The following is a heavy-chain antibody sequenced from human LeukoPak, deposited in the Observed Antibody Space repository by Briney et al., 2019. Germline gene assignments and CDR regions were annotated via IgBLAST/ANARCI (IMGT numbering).Heavy chain of an antibody. CDR1: GFTFSSYG. D-gene: IGHD3-10*01. CDR2: IRYDGSNK. Sequence: PGGSLRLSCAASGFTFSSYGMHWVRQAPGKGLEWVAFIRYDGSNKYYADSVKGRFTISRDNSKNTLYLQMNSLRAEDTAVYYCAKGPVQLLWFGEARESYYMDVWGKGTTVTISS. V-gene: IGHV3-30*02. CDR3: AKGPVQLLWFGEARESYYMDV. J-gene: IGHJ6*03.